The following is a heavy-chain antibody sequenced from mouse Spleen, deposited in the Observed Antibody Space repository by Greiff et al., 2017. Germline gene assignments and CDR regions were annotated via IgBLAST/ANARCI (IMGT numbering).Heavy chain of an antibody. CDR3: ASTTAGKAMDY. CDR2: ISSGGSYT. CDR1: GFTFSSYA. D-gene: IGHD1-1*01. V-gene: IGHV5-9-1*01. J-gene: IGHJ4*01. Sequence: EVMLVESGGGLVKPGGSLKLSCAASGFTFSSYAMSWVRQTPEKGLEWVATISSGGSYTYYPDSVKGRFTISRDNAKNTLYLQMSSLRSEDTDMYYCASTTAGKAMDYWGQGTSVTVAS.